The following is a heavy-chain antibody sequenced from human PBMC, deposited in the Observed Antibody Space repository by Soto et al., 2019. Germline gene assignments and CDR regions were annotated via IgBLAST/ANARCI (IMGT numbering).Heavy chain of an antibody. J-gene: IGHJ4*02. V-gene: IGHV1-18*01. CDR3: ARESGYSSDY. D-gene: IGHD6-13*01. CDR2: IRAYNGNT. CDR1: GYTFTSYG. Sequence: QVQLVQSGAEVKKPGASVKVSCKASGYTFTSYGSRWVRQAPGQGLEWMGWIRAYNGNTKYAQKLQGRVTMTTDTSTSTADMELRSLRSDDTAVYDCARESGYSSDYWGQGTLVTVSS.